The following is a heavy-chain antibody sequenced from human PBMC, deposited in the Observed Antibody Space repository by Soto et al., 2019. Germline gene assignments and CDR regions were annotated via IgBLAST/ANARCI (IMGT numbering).Heavy chain of an antibody. Sequence: ASVKVSCKASGGTFSSYAISWVRQAPGQGLEWMGGIIPIFGTANYAQKFQGRVTITADESTSTAYMELSSLRSEDTAVYYCARAYCGGDCSTYYFDYWGQGTLVTVSS. V-gene: IGHV1-69*13. CDR2: IIPIFGTA. CDR1: GGTFSSYA. D-gene: IGHD2-21*02. J-gene: IGHJ4*02. CDR3: ARAYCGGDCSTYYFDY.